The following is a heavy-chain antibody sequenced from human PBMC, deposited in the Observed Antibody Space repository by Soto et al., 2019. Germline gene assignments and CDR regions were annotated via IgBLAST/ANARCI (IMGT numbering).Heavy chain of an antibody. CDR2: IYNNGHT. Sequence: SETLSLTCTVSGGSISSVDYSWTWLRQPPGKGLEWVADIYNNGHTYQASSLKSRLAVSVDTSKSQVSLRLSSVTAADTAVYYCARNTFPEPVYNWFDPWGQGTLVTVSS. D-gene: IGHD1-1*01. CDR3: ARNTFPEPVYNWFDP. CDR1: GGSISSVDYS. J-gene: IGHJ5*02. V-gene: IGHV4-30-4*01.